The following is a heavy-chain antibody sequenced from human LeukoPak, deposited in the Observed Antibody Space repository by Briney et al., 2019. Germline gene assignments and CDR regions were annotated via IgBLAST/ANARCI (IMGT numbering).Heavy chain of an antibody. Sequence: KASETLSLTCTVSGGSISSSSYYWGWIRQPPGKGLEWIGSIYYSGSTYYNPSLKSRVTISVDTSKNQFSLKLSSVTAADTAVYYCARQGTVTQYYCYYYGMDVWGQGTTVTVSS. CDR1: GGSISSSSYY. CDR2: IYYSGST. V-gene: IGHV4-39*01. J-gene: IGHJ6*02. CDR3: ARQGTVTQYYCYYYGMDV. D-gene: IGHD4-11*01.